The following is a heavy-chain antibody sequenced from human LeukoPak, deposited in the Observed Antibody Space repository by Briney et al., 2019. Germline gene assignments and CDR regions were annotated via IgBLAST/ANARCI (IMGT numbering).Heavy chain of an antibody. V-gene: IGHV4-4*07. D-gene: IGHD3-10*01. Sequence: PSETLSLTCTVSGGSISSYCWSWIRQPAGKGLEWIGRIYTSGSTNYNPSLKSRVTMSVDTSKNRFSLKLSSVTAADTAVYYCASTYYYGSGSYNYWGQGTLVTVSS. CDR3: ASTYYYGSGSYNY. J-gene: IGHJ4*02. CDR1: GGSISSYC. CDR2: IYTSGST.